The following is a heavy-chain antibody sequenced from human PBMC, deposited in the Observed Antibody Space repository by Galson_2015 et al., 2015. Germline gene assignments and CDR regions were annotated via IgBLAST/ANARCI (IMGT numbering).Heavy chain of an antibody. CDR1: GFTFSSYG. Sequence: SLRLSCAASGFTFSSYGMHWVRQALGKGLEWVAVIWYDGSNKYYADSVKGRFTISRDNSKNTLYLQMNSLRAEDTAVYYCARDPPLTGDMFDGMDVWGQGTTVTVSS. V-gene: IGHV3-33*01. CDR3: ARDPPLTGDMFDGMDV. J-gene: IGHJ6*02. CDR2: IWYDGSNK. D-gene: IGHD7-27*01.